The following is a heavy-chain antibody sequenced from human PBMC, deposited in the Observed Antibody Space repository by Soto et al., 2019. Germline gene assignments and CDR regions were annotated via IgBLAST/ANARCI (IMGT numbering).Heavy chain of an antibody. D-gene: IGHD4-4*01. CDR1: GFSLSTSGVG. CDR3: AHSPTSTTVTTGNWFDP. Sequence: QITLKESGPTLVKPTQTLTLTCTFSGFSLSTSGVGVGWIRQPPGKALEWLALIYWDDDKRYSPSLKSRLTITKDTSKNQVVLTMTNMDPVDTATYYCAHSPTSTTVTTGNWFDPWGQGTLVTVSS. V-gene: IGHV2-5*02. CDR2: IYWDDDK. J-gene: IGHJ5*02.